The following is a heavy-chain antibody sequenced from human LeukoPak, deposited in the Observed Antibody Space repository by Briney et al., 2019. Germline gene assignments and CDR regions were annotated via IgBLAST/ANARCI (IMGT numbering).Heavy chain of an antibody. V-gene: IGHV3-23*01. Sequence: GGLKSLSRAASGFSFSSYAMSWGRKAPEKGLEWVSSLSGTGGTTYYPDSQKDRFIISTDNSRNPLYLQMNSLRAEDTAVYFCAKGPYSDSSEWFQYWGLGTLVTVSS. CDR2: LSGTGGTT. J-gene: IGHJ1*01. CDR1: GFSFSSYA. CDR3: AKGPYSDSSEWFQY. D-gene: IGHD6-13*01.